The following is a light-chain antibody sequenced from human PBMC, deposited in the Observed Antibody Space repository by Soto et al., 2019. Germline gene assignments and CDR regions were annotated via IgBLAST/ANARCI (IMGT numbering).Light chain of an antibody. V-gene: IGKV1-39*01. J-gene: IGKJ5*01. CDR3: QQSYSSSPIT. CDR1: ETISTF. CDR2: AAS. Sequence: DIQITQSPSILSASVGDRVTMTCWASETISTFLNWYQHKPGKAHKLLISAASRLQSGVPSRFSGSGSGTDFTLTINSLRPEDFASYYGQQSYSSSPITVGPGTRLEIK.